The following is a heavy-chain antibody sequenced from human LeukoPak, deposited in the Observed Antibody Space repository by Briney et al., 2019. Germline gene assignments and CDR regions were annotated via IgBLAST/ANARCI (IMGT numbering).Heavy chain of an antibody. V-gene: IGHV1-18*01. CDR2: ISAYNGIT. J-gene: IGHJ4*02. Sequence: GASVKVSCKASGYTFTSYGISWVRQAPGQGLEWMGWISAYNGITNYAQKLQGRVTMTTDTSTSTPYMELRSLRSDDTAVYYCARGTTRLYYYDSSGYYSDFDYWGQGTLVTVSS. CDR1: GYTFTSYG. CDR3: ARGTTRLYYYDSSGYYSDFDY. D-gene: IGHD3-22*01.